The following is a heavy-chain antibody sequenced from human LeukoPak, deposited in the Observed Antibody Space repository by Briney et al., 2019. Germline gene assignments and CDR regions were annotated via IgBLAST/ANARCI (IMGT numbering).Heavy chain of an antibody. CDR2: INHSGST. D-gene: IGHD6-25*01. Sequence: PSETLSLTCAVYGGSFSGYYWSWIRQPPGKGLEWIGEINHSGSTNYNPSLKSRVTISVDTSKNQFSPKLSSVTAADTAVYYCATIAAGRVDPDYWGQGTLVTVSS. V-gene: IGHV4-34*01. J-gene: IGHJ4*02. CDR1: GGSFSGYY. CDR3: ATIAAGRVDPDY.